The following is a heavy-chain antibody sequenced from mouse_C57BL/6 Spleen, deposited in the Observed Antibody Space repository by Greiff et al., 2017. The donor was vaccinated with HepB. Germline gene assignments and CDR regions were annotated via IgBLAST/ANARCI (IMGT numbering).Heavy chain of an antibody. D-gene: IGHD2-2*01. Sequence: VQLQQPGAELVMPGASVKLSCKASGYTFTSYWMHWVKQRPGQGLEWIGEIDPSDSYTNYNQKFKGKSTLTVDKSSSTAYMQLSSLTSEDSAVYYCARYGSGVFDYWGQGTTLTVSS. J-gene: IGHJ2*01. CDR2: IDPSDSYT. CDR3: ARYGSGVFDY. CDR1: GYTFTSYW. V-gene: IGHV1-69*01.